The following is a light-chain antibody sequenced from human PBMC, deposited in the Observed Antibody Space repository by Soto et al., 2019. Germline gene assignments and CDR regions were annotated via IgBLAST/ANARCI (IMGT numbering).Light chain of an antibody. V-gene: IGLV2-14*01. Sequence: QSVLPQPASVSGSPGQSITISCTGTSSDVGAYNSVSWYQQHPGKAPKLIIYDVSTRPSGISDRFSGSKSGNTASLTISGLQAEDESDYYCSSYTTSVTYVFGTGTKLTVL. CDR3: SSYTTSVTYV. CDR2: DVS. J-gene: IGLJ1*01. CDR1: SSDVGAYNS.